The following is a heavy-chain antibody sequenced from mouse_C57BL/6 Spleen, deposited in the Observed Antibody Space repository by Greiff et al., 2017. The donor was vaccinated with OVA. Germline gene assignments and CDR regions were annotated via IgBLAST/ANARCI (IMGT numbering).Heavy chain of an antibody. CDR2: ISSGSSTI. Sequence: EVKLVESGGGLVKPGGSLKLSCAASGFTFSDYGMHWVRQAPEKGLEWVAYISSGSSTIYYADTVKGRFTISRDNTKNTLFLQITSLRSEDTAMYYCAGSDYDGGYAMDYWGQGTSVTVSS. J-gene: IGHJ4*01. CDR1: GFTFSDYG. V-gene: IGHV5-17*01. D-gene: IGHD2-4*01. CDR3: AGSDYDGGYAMDY.